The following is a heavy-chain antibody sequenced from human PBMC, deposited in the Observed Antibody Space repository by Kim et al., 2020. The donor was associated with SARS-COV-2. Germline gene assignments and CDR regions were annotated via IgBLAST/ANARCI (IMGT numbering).Heavy chain of an antibody. V-gene: IGHV5-51*01. CDR3: ARRVTMIVGLGMDV. Sequence: PSFQGQVTISADKSISTAYLQWSSLKASDTAMYYCARRVTMIVGLGMDVWGQGTTVTVSS. J-gene: IGHJ6*02. D-gene: IGHD3-22*01.